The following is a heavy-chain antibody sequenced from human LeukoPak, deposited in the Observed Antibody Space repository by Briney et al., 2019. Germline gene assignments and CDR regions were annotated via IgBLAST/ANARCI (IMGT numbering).Heavy chain of an antibody. D-gene: IGHD3-22*01. CDR1: GGTFSSYA. CDR3: SYYYDSSGYLSAFDY. V-gene: IGHV1-69*05. J-gene: IGHJ4*02. CDR2: IIPIFGTA. Sequence: ASVKVPCKASGGTFSSYAISWVRQAPGQGLEWMGGIIPIFGTAKYAQKFQGRVTINTDEYKRTAYMELSRLRDEDTAVYYCSYYYDSSGYLSAFDYWGQGTLVTVSS.